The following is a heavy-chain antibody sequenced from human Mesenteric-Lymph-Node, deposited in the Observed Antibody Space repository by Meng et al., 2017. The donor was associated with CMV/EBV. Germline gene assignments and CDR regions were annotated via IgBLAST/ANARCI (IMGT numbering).Heavy chain of an antibody. CDR3: ARVGGVYDPRSYGMDV. D-gene: IGHD3-3*01. CDR2: ISSSSSYI. J-gene: IGHJ6*02. CDR1: GFTFSSYC. Sequence: GGSLRLSCAASGFTFSSYCMHWVRQAPGKGLVWVSSISSSSSYIYYADSVKGRFTISRDNAKNSLYLQMNSLRAEDTAVYYCARVGGVYDPRSYGMDVWGQGTTVTVSS. V-gene: IGHV3-21*01.